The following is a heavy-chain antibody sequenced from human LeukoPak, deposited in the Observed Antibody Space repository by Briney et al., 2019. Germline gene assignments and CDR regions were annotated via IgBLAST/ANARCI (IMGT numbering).Heavy chain of an antibody. D-gene: IGHD6-19*01. V-gene: IGHV3-7*01. CDR3: ARDKVGGSMAGSNFDY. Sequence: GGSLRLSCAASGFTFSSSAMSWVRQAPGKGLEWVANIKQDGSEKNYVDSVKGRFTISRDNAKNSLFLQMNSLRGEDTAVYYCARDKVGGSMAGSNFDYWGQGTLVTVSS. J-gene: IGHJ4*02. CDR1: GFTFSSSA. CDR2: IKQDGSEK.